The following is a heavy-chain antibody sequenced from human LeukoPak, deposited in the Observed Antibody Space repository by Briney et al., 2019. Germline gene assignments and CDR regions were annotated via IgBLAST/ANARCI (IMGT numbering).Heavy chain of an antibody. V-gene: IGHV3-30*02. J-gene: IGHJ4*02. Sequence: GGSLRLSCAASGFTFGSYGMHWVRQAPGKGLEWVAFIRYDGSNKYYADSVKGRFTISRDNSKNTLYLQMNSLRAEDTAVYYCARVSYSSSYIDYWGQGTLVTVSS. CDR2: IRYDGSNK. CDR1: GFTFGSYG. D-gene: IGHD6-13*01. CDR3: ARVSYSSSYIDY.